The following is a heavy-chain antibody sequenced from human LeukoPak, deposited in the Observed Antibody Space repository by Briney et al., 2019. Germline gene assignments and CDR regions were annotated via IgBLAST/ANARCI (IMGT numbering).Heavy chain of an antibody. CDR3: ATIAVAGENYFDY. Sequence: PSETLSLTCTVSGGSIYSYYWSWIRQPPGKGLEGIGYIYNSGSTNYNPSLKSRVTISVDTSKNQVSLKLGSVTAADTAVYYCATIAVAGENYFDYWGQGTLVTVSS. CDR1: GGSIYSYY. CDR2: IYNSGST. D-gene: IGHD6-19*01. V-gene: IGHV4-59*01. J-gene: IGHJ4*02.